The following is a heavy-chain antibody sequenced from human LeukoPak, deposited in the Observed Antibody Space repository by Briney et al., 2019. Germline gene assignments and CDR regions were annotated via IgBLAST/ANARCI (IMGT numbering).Heavy chain of an antibody. V-gene: IGHV1-2*02. J-gene: IGHJ5*02. CDR3: ARGSQWELRGIWFDP. Sequence: GASVKVSCKASEYPFTGYYMPWGRQAPGQGLEWMGWINPNSGGTNYAQKFQGRVTMTRDTSISTAYMELSRLRSDDTAVYYCARGSQWELRGIWFDPWGQGTLVTVSS. CDR2: INPNSGGT. D-gene: IGHD1-26*01. CDR1: EYPFTGYY.